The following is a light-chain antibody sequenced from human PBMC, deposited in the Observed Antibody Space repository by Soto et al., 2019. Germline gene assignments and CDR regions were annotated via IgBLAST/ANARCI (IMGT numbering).Light chain of an antibody. CDR3: QKYNCAPYT. CDR2: AAS. V-gene: IGKV1-27*01. Sequence: DIQMTQSPSSLSASVGDRVTITCRASQGVSNDLAWYQQRPGKVPKLLIYAASTLQSGVPSRYSGSGSGTDFTLTISSLQPEDVATYDCQKYNCAPYTVGPGNTVDIK. CDR1: QGVSND. J-gene: IGKJ3*01.